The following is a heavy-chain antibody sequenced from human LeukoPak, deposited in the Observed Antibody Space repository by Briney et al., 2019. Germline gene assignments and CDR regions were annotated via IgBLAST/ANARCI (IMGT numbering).Heavy chain of an antibody. CDR3: ARLSNTGSYQYYFDY. D-gene: IGHD1-26*01. CDR2: IYYSEIT. Sequence: SETLSLTCTVSGGSITSSNYYWSWIRQPPGKGLEYIGYIYYSEITNYNPSLKSRVSISVDTSKNQFSLKLSSVTAADTAVYYCARLSNTGSYQYYFDYWGQGTLVTVSS. CDR1: GGSITSSNYY. J-gene: IGHJ4*02. V-gene: IGHV4-61*01.